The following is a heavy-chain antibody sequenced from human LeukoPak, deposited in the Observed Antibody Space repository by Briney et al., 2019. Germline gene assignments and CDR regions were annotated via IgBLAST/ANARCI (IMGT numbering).Heavy chain of an antibody. V-gene: IGHV3-33*01. D-gene: IGHD6-19*01. CDR2: IWYDGSNK. CDR1: GFTFSSYG. CDR3: ASTGGAVPGSYWYFDL. Sequence: GGSLRLSCAASGFTFSSYGMHWVRQAPGKGLEWVAVIWYDGSNKYYADSVKGRFTISRDNSKNTLYLQMNSLRAEDTAVYYCASTGGAVPGSYWYFDLWGRGTLVTVSS. J-gene: IGHJ2*01.